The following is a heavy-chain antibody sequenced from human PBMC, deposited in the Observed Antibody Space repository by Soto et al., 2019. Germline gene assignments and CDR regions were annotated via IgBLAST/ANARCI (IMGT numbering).Heavy chain of an antibody. D-gene: IGHD1-20*01. CDR3: VRRAITATTKWGAFDV. Sequence: EVQLLESGGGLVQPGGSLRLSCAASGFTFSSFVMNWVRQAPGKGLEWVSTVSPGGDVSHYTGSVKGRFTISRDNFSRTLHPKMDSLRAEDAAVYFCVRRAITATTKWGAFDVWGQGTVVTVSS. V-gene: IGHV3-23*01. J-gene: IGHJ3*01. CDR2: VSPGGDVS. CDR1: GFTFSSFV.